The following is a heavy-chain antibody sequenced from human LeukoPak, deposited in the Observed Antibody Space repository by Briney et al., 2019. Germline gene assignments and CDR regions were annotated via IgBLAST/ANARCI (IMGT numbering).Heavy chain of an antibody. D-gene: IGHD2-2*01. V-gene: IGHV1-69*04. Sequence: ASVKVSFKASGGTFSSYAISGVRQAPGQGLEWMGRIIPILGIANYAQKFQGRVTITADKSTSTAYMELSSLRSEDTAVYYCARDRVPAATLDIWGQGTMVTVSS. J-gene: IGHJ3*02. CDR3: ARDRVPAATLDI. CDR1: GGTFSSYA. CDR2: IIPILGIA.